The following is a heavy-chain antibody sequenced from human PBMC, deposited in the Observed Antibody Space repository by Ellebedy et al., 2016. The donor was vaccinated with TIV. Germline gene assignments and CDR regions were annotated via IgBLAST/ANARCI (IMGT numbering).Heavy chain of an antibody. J-gene: IGHJ3*01. CDR3: AKVGGTTVTTHLPGHVGFDL. D-gene: IGHD4-17*01. CDR2: ISGSGDTT. CDR1: GFTFSSYA. V-gene: IGHV3-23*01. Sequence: GESLKISCAASGFTFSSYAMNWVRQAPGKGMEWVSAISGSGDTTYYTDSVKGRFTISRDNSKNTLYLQMNSLRSEDTAVDYCAKVGGTTVTTHLPGHVGFDLWGPGTMVTVS.